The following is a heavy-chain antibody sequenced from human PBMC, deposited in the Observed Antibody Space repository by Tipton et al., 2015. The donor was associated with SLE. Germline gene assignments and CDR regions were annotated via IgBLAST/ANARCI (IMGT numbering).Heavy chain of an antibody. CDR1: GGSFSGYY. CDR3: ARGRIAVAGNHFDY. Sequence: TLSLTCTVSGGSFSGYYWTWIRQPPGKGLEWIGLIGYTGSTNYNPSLKSRVTISVDTSKNQFSLKLSSVTAADTAVYYCARGRIAVAGNHFDYWGQGTLVTVSS. V-gene: IGHV4-59*08. D-gene: IGHD6-19*01. J-gene: IGHJ4*02. CDR2: IGYTGST.